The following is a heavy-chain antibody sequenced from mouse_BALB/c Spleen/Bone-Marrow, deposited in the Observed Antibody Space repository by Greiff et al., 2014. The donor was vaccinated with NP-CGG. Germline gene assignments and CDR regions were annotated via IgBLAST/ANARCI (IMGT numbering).Heavy chain of an antibody. J-gene: IGHJ2*01. V-gene: IGHV1S127*01. CDR3: TRDDYGY. CDR2: IDPSDSYT. CDR1: GYTFTSYW. D-gene: IGHD2-4*01. Sequence: VQLQQSGAELVKPGASVKMSCKASGYTFTSYWMHWVKQRPGQGLEWIGTIDPSDSYTSYNQKFKGKATLTVDTSSSTAYMQLSSLTSEDSAVYYCTRDDYGYWGQGTTLTVSP.